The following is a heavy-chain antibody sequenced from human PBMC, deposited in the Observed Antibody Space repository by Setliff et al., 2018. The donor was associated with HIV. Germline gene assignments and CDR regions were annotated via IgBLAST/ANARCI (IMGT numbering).Heavy chain of an antibody. CDR2: IYHTGST. D-gene: IGHD3-22*01. CDR1: GGSISSGDYY. CDR3: ARRVVITTGSYYFDF. V-gene: IGHV4-30-4*08. Sequence: PSETLSLTCTVSGGSISSGDYYWSWIRQPPGKGLEWIGYIYHTGSTYYNPSLKSRVTISVDTSKNQFSLKLSSVTPADTAVYYCARRVVITTGSYYFDFWGQGTLVTVSS. J-gene: IGHJ4*02.